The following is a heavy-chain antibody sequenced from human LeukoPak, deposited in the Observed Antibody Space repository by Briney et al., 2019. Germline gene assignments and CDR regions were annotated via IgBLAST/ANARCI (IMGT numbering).Heavy chain of an antibody. D-gene: IGHD4-17*01. CDR2: IRDNGGST. CDR3: AKGPERLRTYYFDY. CDR1: GFTFSSYA. Sequence: GESLRLSCAASGFTFSSYAMSWVRQARARGLGLVSDIRDNGGSTYYADSVKVRVTISRDHAKNTLYLQMNSLRAEDTAVYYCAKGPERLRTYYFDYWGEGTLVTVSS. V-gene: IGHV3-23*01. J-gene: IGHJ4*02.